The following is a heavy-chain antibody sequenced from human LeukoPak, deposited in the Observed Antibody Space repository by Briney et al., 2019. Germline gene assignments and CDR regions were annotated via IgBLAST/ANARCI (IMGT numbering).Heavy chain of an antibody. V-gene: IGHV3-30-3*01. D-gene: IGHD1-14*01. CDR2: ISYDGSNK. CDR1: GFTVSSDL. J-gene: IGHJ4*02. CDR3: ARDRGPVEAPEGY. Sequence: GGSLRLSCVVSGFTVSSDLMNWVRQAPGKGLEWVAVISYDGSNKYYADSVKGRFTISRDNSKNTLYLQMNSLRAEDTAVYYCARDRGPVEAPEGYWGQGTLVTVSS.